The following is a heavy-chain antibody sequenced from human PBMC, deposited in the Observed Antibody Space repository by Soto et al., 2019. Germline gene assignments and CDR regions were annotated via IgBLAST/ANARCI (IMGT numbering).Heavy chain of an antibody. V-gene: IGHV3-30-3*01. J-gene: IGHJ1*01. CDR3: VRARQNLVVNEYFQY. D-gene: IGHD2-8*02. CDR1: GFSFSAYA. Sequence: QVQLVESGGGVVQPGRSLRLSCAASGFSFSAYAIHWVRQAPGKGLEWVALISYDETTTYYADSVKGRFTISRDNSKNTLHLQMNSLRSEDTAVYYCVRARQNLVVNEYFQYWGQGTLVIVSS. CDR2: ISYDETTT.